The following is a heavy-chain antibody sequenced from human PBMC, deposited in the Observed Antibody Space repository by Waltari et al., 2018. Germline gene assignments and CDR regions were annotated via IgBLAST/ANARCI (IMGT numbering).Heavy chain of an antibody. Sequence: EVQLVQSGAEVKKPGESLQISCKGSGYSFTSYWIGWVRQMPGKGLEWMGSIYPGDSDTRYSPSFQGQVTISADKSISTAYLQWSSLKASDTAMYYCAATTVTTHPYYYGMDVWGQGTTVTVSS. CDR2: IYPGDSDT. CDR3: AATTVTTHPYYYGMDV. D-gene: IGHD4-17*01. J-gene: IGHJ6*02. V-gene: IGHV5-51*03. CDR1: GYSFTSYW.